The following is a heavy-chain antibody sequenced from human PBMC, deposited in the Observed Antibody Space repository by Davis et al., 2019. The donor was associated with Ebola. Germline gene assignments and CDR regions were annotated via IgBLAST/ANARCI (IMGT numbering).Heavy chain of an antibody. D-gene: IGHD6-13*01. J-gene: IGHJ6*02. CDR1: GFNFSDYG. V-gene: IGHV3-30*04. CDR3: ARDGIAIFYYYGMDV. CDR2: TSFGGSNK. Sequence: GESLKISCVASGFNFSDYGLHWVRQAPGKGLEWVAVTSFGGSNKFYADYVRGRFTISVDSSKNTVYLQMNSLVAEDTAVYHCARDGIAIFYYYGMDVWGQGTTVTVSS.